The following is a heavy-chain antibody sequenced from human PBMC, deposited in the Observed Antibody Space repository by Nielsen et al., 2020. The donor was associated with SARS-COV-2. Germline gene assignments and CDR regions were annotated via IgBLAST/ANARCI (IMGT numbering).Heavy chain of an antibody. CDR1: GGSISSGGYY. CDR3: AREPRSGFYYYYYMDV. V-gene: IGHV4-31*03. J-gene: IGHJ6*03. CDR2: IYYSGST. D-gene: IGHD3-3*01. Sequence: SDTLSLTCTVSGGSISSGGYYWSWIRQHPGKGLEWIGYIYYSGSTYYNPSLKSRVTISVDTSKNQFSPKLSSVTAADTAVYYCAREPRSGFYYYYYMDVWGKGTTVTVSS.